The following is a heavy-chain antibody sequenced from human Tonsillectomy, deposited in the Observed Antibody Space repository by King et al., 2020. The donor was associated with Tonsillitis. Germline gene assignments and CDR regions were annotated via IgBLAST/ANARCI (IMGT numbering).Heavy chain of an antibody. D-gene: IGHD6-19*01. CDR2: ISYDGKRE. V-gene: IGHV3-30*19. J-gene: IGHJ4*02. CDR1: GFSFSSYG. Sequence: VQLVESGGGVVQPGRSLRLSCAASGFSFSSYGMHWVRQAPGKGLEWVTVISYDGKRENYADSVKGRFTISRDNSNNTLFLQMNSLSVEDTAVYYCARERLYSSGWGIDYWGQGALLTVSS. CDR3: ARERLYSSGWGIDY.